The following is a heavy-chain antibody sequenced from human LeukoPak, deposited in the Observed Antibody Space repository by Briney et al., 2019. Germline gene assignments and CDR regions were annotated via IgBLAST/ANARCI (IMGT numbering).Heavy chain of an antibody. V-gene: IGHV3-21*01. CDR3: ARSGTAAGTGFDY. D-gene: IGHD6-13*01. CDR2: ISSSSSYI. CDR1: GFTFSSYS. J-gene: IGHJ4*02. Sequence: GGSLRLSCAASGFTFSSYSMNWVRQAPGKELEWVSSISSSSSYIYYADSVKGRFTISRDNAKNSLYLQMNSLRAEDTAVYYCARSGTAAGTGFDYWGQGTLVTVSS.